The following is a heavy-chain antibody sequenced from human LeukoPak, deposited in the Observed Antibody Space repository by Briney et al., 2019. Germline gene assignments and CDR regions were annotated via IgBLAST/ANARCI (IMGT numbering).Heavy chain of an antibody. CDR1: GYTFTGYY. V-gene: IGHV1-2*02. Sequence: ASVKVSCKASGYTFTGYYMHWVRQAPGQGLEWMGWINPNSGGTNYAQKFQGRVTMTRDTSISTAYMELSRLRSDDTAVYYCASQRVRGYSYGSNYYGMDVWGQGTTVTVSS. CDR3: ASQRVRGYSYGSNYYGMDV. CDR2: INPNSGGT. D-gene: IGHD5-18*01. J-gene: IGHJ6*02.